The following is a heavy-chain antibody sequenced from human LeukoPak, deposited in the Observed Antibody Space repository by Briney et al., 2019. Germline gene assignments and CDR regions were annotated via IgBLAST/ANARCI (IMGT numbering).Heavy chain of an antibody. CDR3: ARGRYCSSTSCYLRFDY. CDR2: IYTSGST. D-gene: IGHD2-2*01. Sequence: SETLSLTCTVSGGSISSGSYYWSWIRQPAGKGLEWIGRIYTSGSTNYNPSLKGRVTVSVDTSKNQFSLKLSSVTAADTAVYYCARGRYCSSTSCYLRFDYWGQGTLVTVSS. J-gene: IGHJ4*02. CDR1: GGSISSGSYY. V-gene: IGHV4-61*02.